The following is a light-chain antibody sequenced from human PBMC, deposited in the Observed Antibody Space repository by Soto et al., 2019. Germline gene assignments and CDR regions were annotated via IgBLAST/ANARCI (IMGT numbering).Light chain of an antibody. CDR3: QQSHNAPLT. Sequence: EVVMTQSPATLSVSPGERVTFSCRASQSVTTNLAWYQHKPGQSPRLLISDASTGASGIPPRFSGSGSGTEFTLTIDRLQSADFAVYYCQQSHNAPLTFGGGTKVE. CDR2: DAS. V-gene: IGKV3-15*01. J-gene: IGKJ4*01. CDR1: QSVTTN.